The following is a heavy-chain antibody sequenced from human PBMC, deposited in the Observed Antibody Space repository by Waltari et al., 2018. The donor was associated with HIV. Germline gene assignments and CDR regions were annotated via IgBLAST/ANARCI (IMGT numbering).Heavy chain of an antibody. J-gene: IGHJ4*02. CDR2: MNPDSGNT. Sequence: QEQLVQSGAEVKKPGASVKVSCKASDSSFTEYDLNWVRQAPGQVLEWMGRMNPDSGNTEYTQKFQGRVTMTRDTSTSTAYMELSSLRSDDTAVYYCARAVYGSGLNFLDYWGQGTLVSVSS. CDR1: DSSFTEYD. V-gene: IGHV1-8*01. D-gene: IGHD3-10*01. CDR3: ARAVYGSGLNFLDY.